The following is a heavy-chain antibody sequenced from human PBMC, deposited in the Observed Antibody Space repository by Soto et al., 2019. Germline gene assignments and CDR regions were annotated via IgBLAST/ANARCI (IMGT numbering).Heavy chain of an antibody. CDR2: IIPMFRTA. CDR1: GGTFSTYA. J-gene: IGHJ6*02. D-gene: IGHD3-10*01. Sequence: SVKVSCKTSGGTFSTYAISWVRQAPGQGLEWMGGIIPMFRTANYAQKFQGRVTITADESTSTAYMELSSLRSEDTAVYYCARDPITMVRGVIIRDYYYYYGMDVWGQGTTVTVSS. V-gene: IGHV1-69*13. CDR3: ARDPITMVRGVIIRDYYYYYGMDV.